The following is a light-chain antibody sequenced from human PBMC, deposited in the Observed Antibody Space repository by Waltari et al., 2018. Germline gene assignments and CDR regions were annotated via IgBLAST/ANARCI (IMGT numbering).Light chain of an antibody. Sequence: QSVLTQPPSASGAPGQRVTISCSGSSSNIGTNYVFWYQQLPGPAPKLLLVRNEWRPSGVPDRFSGSKSGTSASLAVSGLRSGDEADYYCAAWDDRLRGLEFGGGTKLTVL. V-gene: IGLV1-47*01. CDR3: AAWDDRLRGLE. CDR2: RNE. CDR1: SSNIGTNY. J-gene: IGLJ2*01.